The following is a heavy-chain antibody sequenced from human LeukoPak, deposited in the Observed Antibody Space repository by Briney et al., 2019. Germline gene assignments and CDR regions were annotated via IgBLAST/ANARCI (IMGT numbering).Heavy chain of an antibody. CDR3: ARLVIGMDYFDY. CDR2: TYYSGST. D-gene: IGHD2-21*01. CDR1: SGSISSITYY. J-gene: IGHJ4*02. Sequence: SETLSLTCTVSSGSISSITYYWGWIRQPPGKGLERIGSTYYSGSTYSSLKSRVTISVDTSKNQFSLKLSSVTAADTAVYYCARLVIGMDYFDYWGQGTLVTVSS. V-gene: IGHV4-39*01.